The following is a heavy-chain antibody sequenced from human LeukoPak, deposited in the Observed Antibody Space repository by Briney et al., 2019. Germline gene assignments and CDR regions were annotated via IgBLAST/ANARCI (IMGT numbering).Heavy chain of an antibody. CDR3: ARAVAAAATYY. V-gene: IGHV1-8*01. J-gene: IGHJ4*02. Sequence: GASVKVSCQASGYTFASYDIDWVGQATGQGQEWMGWTNPNSGNTGYAQKYQGRVTMTTTTSISTAYMELSSLRSEDTAVYYCARAVAAAATYYWGQGTLVTVSS. D-gene: IGHD6-13*01. CDR2: TNPNSGNT. CDR1: GYTFASYD.